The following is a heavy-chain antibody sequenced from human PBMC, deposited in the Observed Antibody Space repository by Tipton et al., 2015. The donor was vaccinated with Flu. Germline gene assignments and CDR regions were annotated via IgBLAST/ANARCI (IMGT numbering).Heavy chain of an antibody. V-gene: IGHV5-51*01. CDR1: GYSFSSYW. Sequence: QLVQSGEEVKKPGESLKISCKGSGYSFSSYWIGWVRQKAGKGLEWMGMVYPGDSEIIYSPSFQGQVTISVDMSITTAYVQWSSLKASDTAMYYCARHYSNTPFYYYGMDIWGQGTTVTVSS. CDR2: VYPGDSEI. CDR3: ARHYSNTPFYYYGMDI. J-gene: IGHJ6*02. D-gene: IGHD2/OR15-2a*01.